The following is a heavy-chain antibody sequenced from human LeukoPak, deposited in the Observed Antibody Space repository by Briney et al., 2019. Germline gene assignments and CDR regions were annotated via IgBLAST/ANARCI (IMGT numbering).Heavy chain of an antibody. Sequence: GESLKISCKGSGYSFTSYWIGWVRQMPGKGLEWMGIIYPGDSDTRYSPSSQGQVTISADKSISTAYLQWSSLKASDTAMYYCARLPYYYDSSGYVPYFDYWGQGTLVTVSS. V-gene: IGHV5-51*01. J-gene: IGHJ4*02. D-gene: IGHD3-22*01. CDR2: IYPGDSDT. CDR3: ARLPYYYDSSGYVPYFDY. CDR1: GYSFTSYW.